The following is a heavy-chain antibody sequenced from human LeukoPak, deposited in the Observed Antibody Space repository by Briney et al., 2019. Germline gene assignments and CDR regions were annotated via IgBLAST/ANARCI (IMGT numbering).Heavy chain of an antibody. D-gene: IGHD3-10*01. CDR1: GGSISSGSYY. CDR3: ARKGEHFYGSGKLWPAWVDL. Sequence: PSQTLSLTCTVSGGSISSGSYYWSWIRQPAGKGLEWIGRIYTSGSTNYNPSLKSRVTISIDTSKNQFSLKLSSVTAADTAVYYCARKGEHFYGSGKLWPAWVDLWGQGTLVTVSS. CDR2: IYTSGST. V-gene: IGHV4-61*02. J-gene: IGHJ5*02.